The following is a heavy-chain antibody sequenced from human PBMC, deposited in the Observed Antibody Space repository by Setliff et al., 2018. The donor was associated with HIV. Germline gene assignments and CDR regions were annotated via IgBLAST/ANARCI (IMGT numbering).Heavy chain of an antibody. Sequence: GASVKVSCKASGYTFTGYYMHWVRQAPGQGLEWMGWINPNSGGTNYAQKFQGRVTMTRDTSISTAYMELSRLRSDDTAVYYCARDLGSGGGSYRMPINWFDPWGQGTLVTVSS. CDR2: INPNSGGT. V-gene: IGHV1-2*02. D-gene: IGHD1-26*01. CDR3: ARDLGSGGGSYRMPINWFDP. CDR1: GYTFTGYY. J-gene: IGHJ5*02.